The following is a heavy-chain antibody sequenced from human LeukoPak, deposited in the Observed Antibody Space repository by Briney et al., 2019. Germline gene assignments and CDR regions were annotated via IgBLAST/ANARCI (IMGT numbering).Heavy chain of an antibody. CDR3: AREGYDSSGYSPGIFDY. V-gene: IGHV3-21*01. CDR1: GFTFSSYN. Sequence: GGSLRLSCAAPGFTFSSYNMNWVRQAPGKGLEWVSSISSSSSYIYYADSVKGRFTISRDNSKNTLYPQMNSLRAEDTAVYYCAREGYDSSGYSPGIFDYWGQGTLVTVSS. J-gene: IGHJ4*02. D-gene: IGHD3-22*01. CDR2: ISSSSSYI.